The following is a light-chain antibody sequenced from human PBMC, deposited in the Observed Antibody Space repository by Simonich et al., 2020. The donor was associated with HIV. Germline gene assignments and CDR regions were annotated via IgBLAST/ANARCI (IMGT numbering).Light chain of an antibody. CDR3: QQYYSSLIT. Sequence: DIQMTQSPSSLSASVGDRVTITCRASQGIRNSLAWYQQRPGKAPKLLINAAYRLESGVPSRFSGSGSGTEYTLTISSLQPEDFATYYCQQYYSSLITFGGGTKVEI. J-gene: IGKJ4*01. CDR1: QGIRNS. V-gene: IGKV1-NL1*01. CDR2: AAY.